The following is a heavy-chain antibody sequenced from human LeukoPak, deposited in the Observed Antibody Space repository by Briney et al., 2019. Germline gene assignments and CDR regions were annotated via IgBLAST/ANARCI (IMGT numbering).Heavy chain of an antibody. Sequence: GGSLRLSCAASGFPFHDYAMDGVRQAPGKGLEWVSLISGDGGSTYYADSVKGRFTISRDNSKNSLYLQMNSLRAEDTAVYYCARASRGYNYGYFDYWGQGTLVTVSS. CDR3: ARASRGYNYGYFDY. CDR2: ISGDGGST. CDR1: GFPFHDYA. D-gene: IGHD5-18*01. J-gene: IGHJ4*02. V-gene: IGHV3-43*02.